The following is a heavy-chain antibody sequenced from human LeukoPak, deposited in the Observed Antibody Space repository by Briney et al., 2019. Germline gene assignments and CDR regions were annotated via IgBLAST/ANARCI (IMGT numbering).Heavy chain of an antibody. J-gene: IGHJ3*02. D-gene: IGHD1-26*01. CDR3: TRILLKWELPGSDAFDI. CDR1: GFTFGDYG. V-gene: IGHV3-49*04. CDR2: IRSKAYGATT. Sequence: GRSLRLSCITSGFTFGDYGLSWVRQAPGKGLEWVGFIRSKAYGATTEYAASLKDRFTISRDDSKSIAHLQVNSLKTEDTAVYYCTRILLKWELPGSDAFDIWGEGTMVTVSS.